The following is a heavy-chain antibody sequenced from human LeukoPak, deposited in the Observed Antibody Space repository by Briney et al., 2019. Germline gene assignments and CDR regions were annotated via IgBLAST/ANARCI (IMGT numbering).Heavy chain of an antibody. D-gene: IGHD2/OR15-2a*01. CDR1: GHTFTSYG. Sequence: SVKVSCKASGHTFTSYGINWVRQAPGQGLEWMGWISCYNGNTNYAQKLQGRVTMTTDTSTSTVYMEVRSLRSDDTAVYYCARSTHRGGDAFDIWGQGTMVTVSS. CDR2: ISCYNGNT. V-gene: IGHV1-18*01. CDR3: ARSTHRGGDAFDI. J-gene: IGHJ3*02.